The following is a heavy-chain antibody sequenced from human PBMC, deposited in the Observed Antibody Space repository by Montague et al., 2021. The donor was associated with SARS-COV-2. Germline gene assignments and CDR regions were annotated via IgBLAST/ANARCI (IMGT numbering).Heavy chain of an antibody. CDR3: SSSTGGTGWLVL. CDR1: GFTTSGYG. J-gene: IGHJ4*02. D-gene: IGHD6-19*01. V-gene: IGHV3-21*01. CDR2: ISSSRRYI. Sequence: SLRLSCAASGFTTSGYGMNLVRQAPGKGLEWVSSISSSRRYIYYADSXKGRFTISRDDAKNSLYLQMNSLRAEDTAVYYCSSSTGGTGWLVLWGQGTLVTVSS.